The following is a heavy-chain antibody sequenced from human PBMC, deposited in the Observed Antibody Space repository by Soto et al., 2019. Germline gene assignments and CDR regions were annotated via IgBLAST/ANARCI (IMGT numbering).Heavy chain of an antibody. J-gene: IGHJ6*02. V-gene: IGHV1-2*04. CDR3: ARGVVVVPAAMPGPPTETENYYYYYGMDV. CDR1: GYTFTGYY. D-gene: IGHD2-2*01. Sequence: ASVKVSCKASGYTFTGYYMHWVRQAPGQGLEWMGWINPNSGGTNYAQKFQGWVTMTRDTSISTAYMELSRLRSGDTAVYYCARGVVVVPAAMPGPPTETENYYYYYGMDVWGQGTTVTVS. CDR2: INPNSGGT.